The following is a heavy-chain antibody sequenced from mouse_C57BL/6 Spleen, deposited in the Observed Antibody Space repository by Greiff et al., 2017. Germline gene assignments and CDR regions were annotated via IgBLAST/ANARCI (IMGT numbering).Heavy chain of an antibody. Sequence: QVQLQQPGAELVKPGASVKLSCKASGYTFTSYWMHWVKQRPGQGLEWIGVINPGSGGTNYNEKFKGKATLTADKSSSTAYMQLSSLTSEDSAVYFCARSGGLTGAWFAYWGQGTLVTVSA. CDR2: INPGSGGT. D-gene: IGHD1-1*02. J-gene: IGHJ3*01. CDR1: GYTFTSYW. V-gene: IGHV1-54*01. CDR3: ARSGGLTGAWFAY.